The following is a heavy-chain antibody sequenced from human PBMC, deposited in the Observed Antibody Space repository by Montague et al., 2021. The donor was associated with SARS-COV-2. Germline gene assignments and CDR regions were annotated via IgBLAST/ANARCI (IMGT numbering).Heavy chain of an antibody. D-gene: IGHD4-17*01. J-gene: IGHJ6*02. CDR1: GDSVSRNTAF. CDR2: TYYRSKWQN. Sequence: CAISGDSVSRNTAFWNWVRQSPSRGLEFLGRTYYRSKWQNDYAVSVRSRITINPDTSKNLFSLHLNSVTPEDTAVYYCSRGTLRFGMDVWGQGTTVTVSS. V-gene: IGHV6-1*01. CDR3: SRGTLRFGMDV.